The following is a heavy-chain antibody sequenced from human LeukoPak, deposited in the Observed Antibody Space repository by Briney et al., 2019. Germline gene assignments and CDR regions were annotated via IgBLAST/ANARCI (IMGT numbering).Heavy chain of an antibody. J-gene: IGHJ4*02. CDR1: GGSISSSSYY. CDR3: ARDNLITGYSSGLGNY. CDR2: IYYSGST. V-gene: IGHV4-39*07. D-gene: IGHD6-19*01. Sequence: SETLSLTCTVSGGSISSSSYYWGWIRQPPGKGLEWIGSIYYSGSTYYNPSLKSRVTISVDTSKNQFSLKLSSVTAADTAVYYCARDNLITGYSSGLGNYWGQGTLVTVSS.